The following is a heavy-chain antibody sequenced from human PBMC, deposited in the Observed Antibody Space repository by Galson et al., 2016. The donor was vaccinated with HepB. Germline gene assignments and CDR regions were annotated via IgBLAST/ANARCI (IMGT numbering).Heavy chain of an antibody. Sequence: MTWVRQAPGKGLEWVSSISGDTTTTYYADSVKGRFTISRDNSKNTFYLQMNSLRAEDTASYYCAKGGGSTWYISPHFVDPWGQGTLVTVSS. V-gene: IGHV3-23*01. CDR2: ISGDTTTT. J-gene: IGHJ5*02. CDR3: AKGGGSTWYISPHFVDP. D-gene: IGHD6-13*01.